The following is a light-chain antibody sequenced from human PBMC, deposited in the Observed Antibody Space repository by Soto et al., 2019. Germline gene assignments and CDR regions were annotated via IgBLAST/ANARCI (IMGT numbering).Light chain of an antibody. CDR3: QQYGSSPRT. V-gene: IGKV3-20*01. J-gene: IGKJ4*01. CDR1: QSVSSSY. CDR2: GAS. Sequence: EIVLTQAPGTLSLSPGGRATPSCRASQSVSSSYLAWYQQKPGQAPRLLIYGASSRATGIPDRFSGSGSGTDFTLTISRLEPEDFAVYYCQQYGSSPRTFGRGTKVDIK.